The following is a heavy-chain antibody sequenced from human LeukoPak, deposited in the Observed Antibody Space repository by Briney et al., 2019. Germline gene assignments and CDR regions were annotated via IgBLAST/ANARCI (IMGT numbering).Heavy chain of an antibody. Sequence: TGGSLRLSCAASGFTFSSYAMSWVRQAPGKGLEWVSAISGSGGSTYYADSVKGRFTISRDNSKNTLYLQMNSLRAEDTAVYYCAESDYGGIYNPFDYWGQGTLVTVSS. D-gene: IGHD4/OR15-4a*01. J-gene: IGHJ4*02. V-gene: IGHV3-23*01. CDR3: AESDYGGIYNPFDY. CDR1: GFTFSSYA. CDR2: ISGSGGST.